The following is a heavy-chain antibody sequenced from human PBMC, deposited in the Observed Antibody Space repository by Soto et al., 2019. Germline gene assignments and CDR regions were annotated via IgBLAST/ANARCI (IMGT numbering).Heavy chain of an antibody. J-gene: IGHJ4*02. CDR3: ARPQCSGTSCYSPFDY. V-gene: IGHV5-51*01. D-gene: IGHD2-2*01. CDR1: GYSFSNYW. CDR2: VYPGDSDT. Sequence: PGESLKISCKGSGYSFSNYWIGWVRQMPGKGLEWMGIVYPGDSDTRYSPSFQGQVTISADTSINIAYLQWSSLKASDTAMYYCARPQCSGTSCYSPFDYWGQGTLVTVSS.